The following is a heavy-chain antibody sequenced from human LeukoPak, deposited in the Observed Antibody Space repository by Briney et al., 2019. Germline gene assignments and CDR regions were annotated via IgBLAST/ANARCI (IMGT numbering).Heavy chain of an antibody. Sequence: GGSLRLSCAASGFTFDDYTMHWVRQAPGKGLEWVSLITWDGGSTYYADSVKGRFTISRDNSKNSLYLQMNSLRTEDTALYYCAKGKNTGSYLSHVDYWGQGTLVTVSS. CDR2: ITWDGGST. V-gene: IGHV3-43*01. D-gene: IGHD3-10*01. J-gene: IGHJ4*02. CDR3: AKGKNTGSYLSHVDY. CDR1: GFTFDDYT.